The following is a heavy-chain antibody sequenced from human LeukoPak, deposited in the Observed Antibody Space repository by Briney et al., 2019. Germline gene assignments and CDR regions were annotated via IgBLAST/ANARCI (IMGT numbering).Heavy chain of an antibody. CDR1: GFTFSSYT. J-gene: IGHJ4*02. Sequence: GGSLRLSCAASGFTFSSYTINWVRQAPGKRLEWVSSISSSGSYIYYADSVKGRFTVSGDNAKNSLYLQMNSLRAEDTAVYYCARDRGSRRYNNGYSEYWGQGTLVTVSS. CDR2: ISSSGSYI. CDR3: ARDRGSRRYNNGYSEY. V-gene: IGHV3-21*01. D-gene: IGHD5-18*01.